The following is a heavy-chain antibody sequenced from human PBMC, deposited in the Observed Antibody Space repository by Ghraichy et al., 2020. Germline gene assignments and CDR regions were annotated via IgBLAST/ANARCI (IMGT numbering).Heavy chain of an antibody. J-gene: IGHJ4*02. Sequence: GGSLRLSCAASGFTFSSYAMSWVRQAPGKGLEWVSVISGSGGSTYYADSVKGRFTISRDNSKNTLFLQMNSLRAEDTAIYYCAKTNSGWYGYFDYWGRGTLVAVSS. V-gene: IGHV3-23*01. CDR2: ISGSGGST. CDR3: AKTNSGWYGYFDY. D-gene: IGHD6-19*01. CDR1: GFTFSSYA.